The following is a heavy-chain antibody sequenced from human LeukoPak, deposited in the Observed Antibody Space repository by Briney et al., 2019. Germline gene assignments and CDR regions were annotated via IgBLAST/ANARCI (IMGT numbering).Heavy chain of an antibody. J-gene: IGHJ3*02. Sequence: SETLSLTCTVSGGSISSYYWSWTRQPPGKGLEWIGYIYYSGSTNYNPSLTSRVTISVDTSKNQFSLKLSSVTAADTAVYYCARATLEYCSGGSCLLRAFDIWGQGTMVTVSS. CDR3: ARATLEYCSGGSCLLRAFDI. CDR2: IYYSGST. CDR1: GGSISSYY. V-gene: IGHV4-59*01. D-gene: IGHD2-15*01.